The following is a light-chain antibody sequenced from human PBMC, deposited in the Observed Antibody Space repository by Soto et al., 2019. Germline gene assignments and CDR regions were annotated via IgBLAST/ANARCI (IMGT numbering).Light chain of an antibody. CDR1: QSVSSN. CDR2: GAS. CDR3: QQYNYWPRT. J-gene: IGKJ1*01. Sequence: EVVMTQSPAPLSVSPGERATLSCRASQSVSSNLAWYQQTAGQTPRLLIYGASTRATGVPARFSGSGSGTEFTLTISSLQSEDFTVYYCQQYNYWPRTFGQGTKVEIK. V-gene: IGKV3-15*01.